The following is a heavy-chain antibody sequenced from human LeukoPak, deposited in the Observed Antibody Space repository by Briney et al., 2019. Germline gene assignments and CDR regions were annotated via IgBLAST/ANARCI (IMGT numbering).Heavy chain of an antibody. CDR2: ISGSGGST. CDR3: AKESSGGNYYYYGTDV. Sequence: GGSLRLSCAASGFTFSSYAMSWVRQAPGKGLEWVSAISGSGGSTYYADSVKGRFTISRDNSKNTLYLQMNSLRAEDTAVYYCAKESSGGNYYYYGTDVWGQGTTVTVSS. CDR1: GFTFSSYA. V-gene: IGHV3-23*01. D-gene: IGHD6-19*01. J-gene: IGHJ6*02.